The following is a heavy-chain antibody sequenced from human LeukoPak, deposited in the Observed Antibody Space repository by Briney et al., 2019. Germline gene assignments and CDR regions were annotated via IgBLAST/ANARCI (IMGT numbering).Heavy chain of an antibody. CDR3: ANTYYYGSGSSDY. J-gene: IGHJ4*02. V-gene: IGHV4-34*01. CDR2: INHSGST. CDR1: GGSISSYF. Sequence: PSETLSLTCTVSGGSISSYFWSWIRQPPGKGLEWIGEINHSGSTNYNPSLKSRVTISVDTSKNQFSLKLSSVTAADTAVYYCANTYYYGSGSSDYWGQGTLVTVSS. D-gene: IGHD3-10*01.